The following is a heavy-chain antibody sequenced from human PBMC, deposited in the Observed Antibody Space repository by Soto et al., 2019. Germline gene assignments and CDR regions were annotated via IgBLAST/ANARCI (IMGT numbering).Heavy chain of an antibody. Sequence: GGSLRLSCAASGSTFNEYYMSWIRQAPGKGLEWISYSSNSGTFARYADSVKGRFSISRDNAKNSLYLQINSLRGDDTAIYYCARSGDNYNLLDYWGQGTPVTVSS. J-gene: IGHJ4*02. CDR3: ARSGDNYNLLDY. V-gene: IGHV3-11*06. CDR1: GSTFNEYY. D-gene: IGHD1-1*01. CDR2: SSNSGTFA.